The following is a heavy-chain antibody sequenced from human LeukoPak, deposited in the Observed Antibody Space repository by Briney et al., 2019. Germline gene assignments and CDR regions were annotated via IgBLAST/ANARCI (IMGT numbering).Heavy chain of an antibody. Sequence: GGSQRLSCAASGFTFSSYAMHWVRQAPGKGLEWVAVISYDGSNKYYADSVKGRFTISRDNSKNTLYLQMNSLRAEDTAVYYCAGTEVERRDILTGYPLDYWGQGTLVTVSS. J-gene: IGHJ4*02. CDR3: AGTEVERRDILTGYPLDY. D-gene: IGHD3-9*01. CDR2: ISYDGSNK. CDR1: GFTFSSYA. V-gene: IGHV3-30-3*01.